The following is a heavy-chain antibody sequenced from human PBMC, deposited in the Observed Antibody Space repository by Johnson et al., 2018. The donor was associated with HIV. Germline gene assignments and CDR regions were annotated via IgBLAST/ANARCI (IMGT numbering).Heavy chain of an antibody. V-gene: IGHV3-23*04. Sequence: VQLVESGGGLVQPGGSLRLSCAASRFTFSSHAMSWVRQAPGMGLEWVSGISGSGGSTYYADSVRGRFTISSDNSKNSLYLQMNSLRAEDTALYHCARKGERGRAVAEDACDTWGQGTVVTVSS. CDR3: ARKGERGRAVAEDACDT. J-gene: IGHJ3*02. CDR2: ISGSGGST. D-gene: IGHD6-19*01. CDR1: RFTFSSHA.